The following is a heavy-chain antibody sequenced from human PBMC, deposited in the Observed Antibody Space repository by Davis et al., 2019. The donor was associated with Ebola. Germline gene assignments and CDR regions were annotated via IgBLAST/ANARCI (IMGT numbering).Heavy chain of an antibody. CDR3: VRVRDDYFDY. J-gene: IGHJ4*02. D-gene: IGHD5-24*01. CDR1: GGSIRSSSHY. CDR2: IFRTGAT. V-gene: IGHV4-39*07. Sequence: MPSETLSLTCTVSGGSIRSSSHYWGWIRQPPGKGLEWMGSIFRTGATSYNPSLKSRSTISLDTSKNQFSLKLSSVIAADTAVYYCVRVRDDYFDYWGQGALVTVSS.